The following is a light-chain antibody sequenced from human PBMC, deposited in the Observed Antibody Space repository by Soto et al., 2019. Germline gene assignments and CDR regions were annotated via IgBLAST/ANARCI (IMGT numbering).Light chain of an antibody. V-gene: IGKV3-15*01. CDR1: QSVSSN. CDR3: QQYDTWHVWT. Sequence: IVLTQSPATLSVSPGEKATLSCRASQSVSSNLAWYQQKPGQAPRLLMYGDSTRATAIPARFSGSGSGTEFTLNITSLQAEDIAVYYCQQYDTWHVWTFGQGTKVEI. CDR2: GDS. J-gene: IGKJ1*01.